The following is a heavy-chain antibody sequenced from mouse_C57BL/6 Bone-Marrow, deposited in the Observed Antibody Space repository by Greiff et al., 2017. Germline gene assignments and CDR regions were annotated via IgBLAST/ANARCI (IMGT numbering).Heavy chain of an antibody. CDR3: AREAAYYYGRSPWFAY. Sequence: EVQLQQSGPVLVKPGPSVKISCKASGFTFTDYYMHWVKQSHGKSLEWIGLVYPYNGGTSYNQKFKGKATLTVDTSSSTAYMELNSLTSEDSAVYYCAREAAYYYGRSPWFAYWGQGTLVTVSA. V-gene: IGHV1-36*01. CDR1: GFTFTDYY. J-gene: IGHJ3*01. CDR2: VYPYNGGT. D-gene: IGHD1-1*01.